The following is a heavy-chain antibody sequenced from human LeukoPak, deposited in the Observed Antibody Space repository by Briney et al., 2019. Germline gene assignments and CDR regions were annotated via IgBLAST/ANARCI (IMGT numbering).Heavy chain of an antibody. V-gene: IGHV4-59*01. J-gene: IGHJ6*02. Sequence: SETLSLTCTVSGGSMNNYYWSWFRRPPGKGLEWIAYVYQTGDTRYNPSLKSRVTISLDTSKNQFSLKLSSVTAADTAVYYCARSGITIFGVVIIGMDVWGQGTTVTVSS. CDR3: ARSGITIFGVVIIGMDV. CDR2: VYQTGDT. CDR1: GGSMNNYY. D-gene: IGHD3-3*01.